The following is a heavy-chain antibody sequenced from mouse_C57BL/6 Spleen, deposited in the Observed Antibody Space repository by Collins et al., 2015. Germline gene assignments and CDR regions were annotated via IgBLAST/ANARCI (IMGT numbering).Heavy chain of an antibody. V-gene: IGHV1-15*01. CDR1: GFTFTDYE. CDR3: TREAHYDSYWYFDV. D-gene: IGHD2-4*01. CDR2: IDPEIGGT. Sequence: QVQLQQSGAELVRPGASVTLSCKASGFTFTDYEMHWVKQTPVYGLEWIGAIDPEIGGTAYNQKFKGKAILTADKSSSTAYMELRSLTSEDSAVYYCTREAHYDSYWYFDVWGTGTTVTVSS. J-gene: IGHJ1*03.